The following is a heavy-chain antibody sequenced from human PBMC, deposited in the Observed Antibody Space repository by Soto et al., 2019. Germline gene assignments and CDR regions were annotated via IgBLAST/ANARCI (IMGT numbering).Heavy chain of an antibody. V-gene: IGHV3-23*01. J-gene: IGHJ6*02. CDR2: ISGSGGST. CDR3: AKRRKRRGSSSPYYYHGKDV. Sequence: GSLRLSCAASGFTFSSYAMSWVRQAPGKGLEWVSAISGSGGSTYYADSVKGRFTISRDNSKNTLYLQMNSLRAEDTAVYYCAKRRKRRGSSSPYYYHGKDVWGQGTTVTVSS. CDR1: GFTFSSYA. D-gene: IGHD6-6*01.